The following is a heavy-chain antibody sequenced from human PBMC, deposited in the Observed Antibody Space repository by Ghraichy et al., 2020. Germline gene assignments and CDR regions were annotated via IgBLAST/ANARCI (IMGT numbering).Heavy chain of an antibody. D-gene: IGHD2-15*01. J-gene: IGHJ3*02. CDR1: GGSISSYY. CDR3: ARVKGYCSGGSCVDAFDI. V-gene: IGHV4-59*01. Sequence: SETLSLTCTVSGGSISSYYWSWIRQPPGKGLEWIGYIYYSGSTNYNPSLKSRVTISVDTSKNQFSLKLSSVTAADTAVYYCARVKGYCSGGSCVDAFDIWGQGTMVTVSS. CDR2: IYYSGST.